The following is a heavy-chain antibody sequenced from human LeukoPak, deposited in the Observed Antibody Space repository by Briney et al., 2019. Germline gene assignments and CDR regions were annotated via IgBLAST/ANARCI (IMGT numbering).Heavy chain of an antibody. V-gene: IGHV1-2*02. J-gene: IGHJ1*01. D-gene: IGHD3-3*01. CDR2: INPNSGGT. CDR1: GYTFTGYY. CDR3: AKDRRLRFLEWSSIGYFQH. Sequence: ASVKVSCKASGYTFTGYYMHWVRQAPGQGLEWMGWINPNSGGTNYAQKFQGRVTMTRDTSISTAYMELRSLRSDDTAVYYCAKDRRLRFLEWSSIGYFQHWGQGTLVAVSS.